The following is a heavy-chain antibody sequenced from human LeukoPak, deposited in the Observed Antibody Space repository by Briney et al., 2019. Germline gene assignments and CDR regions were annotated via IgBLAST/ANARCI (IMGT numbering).Heavy chain of an antibody. CDR2: LSYDGNYK. V-gene: IGHV3-30*03. CDR3: ARYAEYAVSTPCY. Sequence: PGGSLRLSCAATGFTFSSYGMHWARQAPGTGPESVAVLSYDGNYKYYAYSVKGRFAISRDNSESTLYLQMNSLRAEDTAVYYCARYAEYAVSTPCYWGQGTLVTVSA. CDR1: GFTFSSYG. D-gene: IGHD2-8*01. J-gene: IGHJ4*02.